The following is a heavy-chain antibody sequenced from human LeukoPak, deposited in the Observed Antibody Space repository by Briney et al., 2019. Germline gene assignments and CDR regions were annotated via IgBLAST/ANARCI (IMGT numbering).Heavy chain of an antibody. D-gene: IGHD3-3*01. J-gene: IGHJ4*02. CDR3: ARTYYDFWSGYLDY. V-gene: IGHV4-39*07. CDR1: GGSISSSSHY. Sequence: PSETLSLTCTVSGGSISSSSHYWGWIRQPPGKGLEWIGSIYYSGSTYYNPSLKSRVTISVDTSKNQFSLKLSSVTAADTAVYYCARTYYDFWSGYLDYWGQGTLVTVSS. CDR2: IYYSGST.